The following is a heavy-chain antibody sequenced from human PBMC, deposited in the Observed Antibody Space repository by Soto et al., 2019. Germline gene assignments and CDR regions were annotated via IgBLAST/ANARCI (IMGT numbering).Heavy chain of an antibody. J-gene: IGHJ6*02. D-gene: IGHD2-21*02. CDR3: TRDGDGRMTTNPYYYYGMDV. V-gene: IGHV4-59*01. CDR1: GGSISGYY. Sequence: SETLSLTCTVSGGSISGYYGSWLRQPPGKGLEWIGNVYYSGGAKYNPSVKRRVSISVDTSKNQFSLNLSSVTAADTAVYYCTRDGDGRMTTNPYYYYGMDVWGPGITVTVS. CDR2: VYYSGGA.